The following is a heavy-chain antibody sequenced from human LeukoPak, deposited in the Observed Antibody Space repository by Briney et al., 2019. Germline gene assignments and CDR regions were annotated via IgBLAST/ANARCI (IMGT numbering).Heavy chain of an antibody. CDR3: ARDPQWLRWAFDI. D-gene: IGHD6-19*01. CDR1: GFTFSSYW. J-gene: IGHJ3*02. CDR2: IKQDGSEK. V-gene: IGHV3-7*01. Sequence: GGSLRLSCAASGFTFSSYWMSWVRHAPGKGLEWVANIKQDGSEKYYVDSVKGRFTISRDNAKNSLYLQMNSLRAEDTAVYYCARDPQWLRWAFDIWGQGTMVTVSS.